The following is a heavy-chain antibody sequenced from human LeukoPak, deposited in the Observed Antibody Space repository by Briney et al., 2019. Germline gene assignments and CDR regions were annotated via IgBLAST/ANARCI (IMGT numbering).Heavy chain of an antibody. V-gene: IGHV3-30*02. CDR3: AKDKDFRMVRGVMDY. J-gene: IGHJ4*02. D-gene: IGHD3-10*01. CDR1: GFTFSSYG. Sequence: PGGSLRLSCAASGFTFSSYGMHWVRQAPGKGLEWVAFIRYDGSNKYYADSVKGRFTISRDNSKNTLYLQMNSLRAEDTAVYYCAKDKDFRMVRGVMDYWGQGTLVTVSS. CDR2: IRYDGSNK.